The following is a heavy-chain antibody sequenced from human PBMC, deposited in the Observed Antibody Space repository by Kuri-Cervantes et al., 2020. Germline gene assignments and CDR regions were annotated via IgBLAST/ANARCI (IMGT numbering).Heavy chain of an antibody. Sequence: ASVKVSCKASGYTFTSYGINWVRQAPGQRLEWMGWISTYNGNTNYAQRFQGRVTMTRNTSISTAYMELRSLRPDDTAVYYCARGGGVTGGYFDLWGRGTLVTVSS. J-gene: IGHJ2*01. CDR3: ARGGGVTGGYFDL. CDR2: ISTYNGNT. D-gene: IGHD2-21*02. CDR1: GYTFTSYG. V-gene: IGHV1-18*01.